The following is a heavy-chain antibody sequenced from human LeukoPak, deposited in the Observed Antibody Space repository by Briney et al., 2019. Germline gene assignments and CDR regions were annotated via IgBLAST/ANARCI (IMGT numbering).Heavy chain of an antibody. CDR2: IKSKTDGGTT. CDR3: TAIRAPLRDY. CDR1: GFTFSSYS. Sequence: PGGSLRLSCAASGFTFSSYSMNWVRQAPGKGLEWVGRIKSKTDGGTTDYAAPVKGRFTISRDDSKNTLYLQMNSLKTEDTAVYYCTAIRAPLRDYWGQGTLVTVSS. V-gene: IGHV3-15*07. D-gene: IGHD3-3*02. J-gene: IGHJ4*02.